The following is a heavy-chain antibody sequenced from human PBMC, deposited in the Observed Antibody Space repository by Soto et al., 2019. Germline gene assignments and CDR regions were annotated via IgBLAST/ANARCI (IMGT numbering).Heavy chain of an antibody. V-gene: IGHV4-59*01. CDR1: GVSITDYY. D-gene: IGHD1-1*01. CDR2: VWYTGIT. J-gene: IGHJ4*02. CDR3: ARYNGNNAYRYYSDF. Sequence: SSETLSLTCAVSGVSITDYYWTWIRQAPGKGLEWIGFVWYTGITNYNPSLKNRVTLAVDMSKNQFSLELRSVTAADTAVYYCARYNGNNAYRYYSDFWGQGTLVTVSS.